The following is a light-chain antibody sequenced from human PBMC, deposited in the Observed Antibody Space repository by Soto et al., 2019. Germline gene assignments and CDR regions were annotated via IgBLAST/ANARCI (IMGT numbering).Light chain of an antibody. J-gene: IGKJ2*01. CDR1: QSVSSN. CDR3: QQYNNWPYT. CDR2: GAS. V-gene: IGKV3-15*01. Sequence: EIVMTQSPATLSVSPGERATLSCRASQSVSSNLAWYQQKPGQAPRLLIYGASTRATGIPARLSGSGSATEFTLTISSLQSEDFPVYYCQQYNNWPYTFGQGTKLEIK.